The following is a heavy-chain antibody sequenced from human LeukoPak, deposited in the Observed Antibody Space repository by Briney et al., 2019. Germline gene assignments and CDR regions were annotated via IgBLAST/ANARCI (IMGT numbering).Heavy chain of an antibody. CDR3: AKEGYYYDSSGYYIKT. CDR2: ISYDGSTK. V-gene: IGHV3-30*18. Sequence: GGSLRLSCAASGFTVSSNHMSWVRQAPGKGLEWVAVISYDGSTKYYADSVKGRFTISRDNSKNTLYLQMNSLRAEDTAVYYCAKEGYYYDSSGYYIKTWGQGTLVTVSS. D-gene: IGHD3-22*01. CDR1: GFTVSSNH. J-gene: IGHJ4*02.